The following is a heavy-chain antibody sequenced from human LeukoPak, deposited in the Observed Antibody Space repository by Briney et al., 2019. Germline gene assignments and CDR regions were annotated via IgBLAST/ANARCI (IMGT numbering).Heavy chain of an antibody. CDR3: ARGRGNWNYVDDQTEDY. CDR1: GYTFTSYD. D-gene: IGHD1-7*01. CDR2: MNPNSGNT. V-gene: IGHV1-8*01. Sequence: ASVKVSCKASGYTFTSYDINWVRQATGQGLEWMGWMNPNSGNTGYARKFQGRVTMTRNTSISTAYMELSSLRSEDTAVYYCARGRGNWNYVDDQTEDYWGQGTLVTVSS. J-gene: IGHJ4*02.